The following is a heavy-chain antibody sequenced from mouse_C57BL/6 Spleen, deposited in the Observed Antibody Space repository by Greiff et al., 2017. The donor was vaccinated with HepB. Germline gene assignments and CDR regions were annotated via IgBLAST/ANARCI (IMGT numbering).Heavy chain of an antibody. V-gene: IGHV5-6*01. J-gene: IGHJ3*01. CDR1: GFTFSSYG. Sequence: EVMLVESGGDLVKPGGSLKLSCAASGFTFSSYGMSWVRQTPDKRLEWVATISSGGSYTYYPDSVKGRFTISRDNAKNTLYLQMSSLKSEDTAMYYCARSYSNYYRFAYWGQGTLVTVSA. CDR3: ARSYSNYYRFAY. CDR2: ISSGGSYT. D-gene: IGHD2-5*01.